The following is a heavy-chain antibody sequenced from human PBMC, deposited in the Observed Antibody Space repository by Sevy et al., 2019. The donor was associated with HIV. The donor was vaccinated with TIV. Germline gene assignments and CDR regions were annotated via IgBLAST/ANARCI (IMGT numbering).Heavy chain of an antibody. J-gene: IGHJ6*02. CDR3: ERVNCSGGSCYYYYGMDV. CDR1: GFTVSSNY. CDR2: IYSGGST. Sequence: GGSLRLSCAASGFTVSSNYMSWVRQAPGKGLEWVSVIYSGGSTYYADSVKGRFTISRDNSKNKLYLQMNSLRAEDTAVYYCERVNCSGGSCYYYYGMDVWGQGTTVTVSS. D-gene: IGHD2-15*01. V-gene: IGHV3-53*01.